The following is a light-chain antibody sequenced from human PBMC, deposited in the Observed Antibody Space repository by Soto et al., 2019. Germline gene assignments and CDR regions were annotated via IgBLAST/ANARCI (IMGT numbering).Light chain of an antibody. CDR1: SSDVAGYNY. V-gene: IGLV2-11*01. CDR2: DVN. CDR3: CSYAGAYPYV. Sequence: QSALTQPRSVSGSPGQSVTISCTGTSSDVAGYNYVSWYQQHPGKAPKLMIYDVNKRPSGVPDRFSGSKSGNTASLTISGLQAEDEADYYCCSYAGAYPYVFGTGTKLTVL. J-gene: IGLJ1*01.